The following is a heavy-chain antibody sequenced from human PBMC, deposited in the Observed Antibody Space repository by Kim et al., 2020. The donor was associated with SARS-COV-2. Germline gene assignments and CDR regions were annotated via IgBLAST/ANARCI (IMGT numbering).Heavy chain of an antibody. J-gene: IGHJ1*01. CDR2: INAGNDKT. V-gene: IGHV1-3*01. Sequence: ASVKVSCKASGYTFSSYTLHWVRQAPGQRLEWLGWINAGNDKTKYSQSFQGRVTFTRDTSASTAYMELSSLRSEDTAVYYCARNFDSAGREYFQYWGQVT. CDR3: ARNFDSAGREYFQY. CDR1: GYTFSSYT. D-gene: IGHD3-22*01.